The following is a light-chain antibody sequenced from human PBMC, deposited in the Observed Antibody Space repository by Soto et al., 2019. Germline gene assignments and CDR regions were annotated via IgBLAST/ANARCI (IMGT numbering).Light chain of an antibody. V-gene: IGLV3-9*01. CDR2: RDS. CDR3: QVWDSSTGV. Sequence: SYELTQPLSVSVALGQTARITCGGNNIGSKNVHWYQQKPGQAPVLVIYRDSNRPSGIPERFSGSNSGNTATLTNSRAQAGDEADYYCQVWDSSTGVFGTGTKLTVL. CDR1: NIGSKN. J-gene: IGLJ1*01.